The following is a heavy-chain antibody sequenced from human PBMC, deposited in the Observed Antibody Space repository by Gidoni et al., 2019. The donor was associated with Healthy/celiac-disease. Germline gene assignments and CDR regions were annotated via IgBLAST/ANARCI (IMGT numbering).Heavy chain of an antibody. Sequence: QVQLVESGGGVVQPGRSLRLSCAASGFTFSSYGMHWVRQAPGKGLEWVAVIWYDGSNKYYADSVKGRFTISRDNSKNTLYLQMNSLRAEDTAVYYCASTRGSYCSSTSCYPLDYWGQGTLVTVSS. CDR2: IWYDGSNK. CDR1: GFTFSSYG. V-gene: IGHV3-33*01. CDR3: ASTRGSYCSSTSCYPLDY. J-gene: IGHJ4*02. D-gene: IGHD2-2*01.